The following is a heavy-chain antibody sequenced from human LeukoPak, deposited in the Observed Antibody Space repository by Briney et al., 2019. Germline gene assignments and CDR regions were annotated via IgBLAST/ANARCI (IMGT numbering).Heavy chain of an antibody. J-gene: IGHJ4*02. D-gene: IGHD3-3*01. CDR1: GFTFSNYW. CDR3: ARHSTSIFGVVTEDY. V-gene: IGHV3-74*01. Sequence: PGGPLRLSCAASGFTFSNYWMHWVRQAPGKGLVWVSRINTDGTGTSYADSVKGRFTISRDNAKNTLYLQMNSLRVEDTAVYYCARHSTSIFGVVTEDYWGQGTLVTVSS. CDR2: INTDGTGT.